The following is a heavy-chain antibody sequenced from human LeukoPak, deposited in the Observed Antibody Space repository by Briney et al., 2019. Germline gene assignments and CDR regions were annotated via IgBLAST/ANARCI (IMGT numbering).Heavy chain of an antibody. CDR1: GFTFSGYS. J-gene: IGHJ4*02. CDR3: ARGAGASGGRDYYSDC. D-gene: IGHD6-13*01. Sequence: GGSLRLSCAASGFTFSGYSLHWVRQAPGKGLEWVAVISNDANNKHYADSVKGRFTISRDNSKNTLYLQMNSLRPEDTAVYYCARGAGASGGRDYYSDCWGQGILVAVSS. CDR2: ISNDANNK. V-gene: IGHV3-30*04.